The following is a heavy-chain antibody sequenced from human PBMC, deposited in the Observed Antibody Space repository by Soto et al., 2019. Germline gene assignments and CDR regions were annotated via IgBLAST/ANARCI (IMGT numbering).Heavy chain of an antibody. CDR2: ISYDGSNK. D-gene: IGHD3-9*01. Sequence: QVQLVESGGGVVQPGRSLRLSCAASGFTFSSYGMHWVRQAPGKGLEWVAVISYDGSNKYYADSVKGRFTISRDNSKYTQYLQMTGLTAEDTGLYYCAKALPLAVYVILTGYSVGGFMDGWGQGTTVTVSS. CDR3: AKALPLAVYVILTGYSVGGFMDG. J-gene: IGHJ6*02. V-gene: IGHV3-30*18. CDR1: GFTFSSYG.